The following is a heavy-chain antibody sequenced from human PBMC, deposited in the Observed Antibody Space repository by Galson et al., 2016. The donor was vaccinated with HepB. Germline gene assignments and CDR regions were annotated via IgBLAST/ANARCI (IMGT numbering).Heavy chain of an antibody. J-gene: IGHJ6*03. D-gene: IGHD3-22*01. V-gene: IGHV3-23*01. Sequence: SLRLCCAASGFTFNNYGMNWVRQAPGKGLEWLSYISGSGDSIYYADSVKGRFTISRDNSKNTLYLQMNSLRAEDTAVYYCAKAGYYEPYYYYYMDVWGKGTTVTVSS. CDR1: GFTFNNYG. CDR2: ISGSGDSI. CDR3: AKAGYYEPYYYYYMDV.